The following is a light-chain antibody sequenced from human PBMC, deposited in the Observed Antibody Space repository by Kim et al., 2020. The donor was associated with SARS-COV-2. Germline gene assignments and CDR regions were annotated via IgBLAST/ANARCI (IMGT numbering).Light chain of an antibody. J-gene: IGKJ1*01. CDR2: GAS. V-gene: IGKV3-20*01. Sequence: SAGERATLSCRASQTVTSNYLAWYQKKPGQAPRLPIYGASSRATGIPDRFSGSGSGTDFTLTISRLEPEDFAVYYCQQYGSSPATFGQGTKVEIK. CDR1: QTVTSNY. CDR3: QQYGSSPAT.